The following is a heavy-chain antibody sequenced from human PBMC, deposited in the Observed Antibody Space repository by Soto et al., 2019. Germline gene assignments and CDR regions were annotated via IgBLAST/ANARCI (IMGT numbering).Heavy chain of an antibody. V-gene: IGHV1-2*02. D-gene: IGHD3-9*01. CDR3: ARPPGYISDWYYFDL. CDR2: ISPKSGGA. CDR1: GYTFTSYA. J-gene: IGHJ4*02. Sequence: ASVKVSCKASGYTFTSYAMHWVRQAPGQRFEWMGRISPKSGGANYAQKFQGRVTMTWDTSLNTAYMELSSLITEDTAVYYCARPPGYISDWYYFDLWGQGTQVTVSS.